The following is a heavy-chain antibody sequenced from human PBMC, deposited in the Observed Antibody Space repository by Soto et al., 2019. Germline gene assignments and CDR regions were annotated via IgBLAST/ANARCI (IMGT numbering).Heavy chain of an antibody. CDR3: ASLAYYYDSSGYNGAFDI. Sequence: QVQLVESGGGLVKPGGSLRLSCAASGFTFSDYYMSWIRQAPGKGLEWVSYITSSGSTIYYADSVKGRVTISRDNAKNSLYLQMNSLRAEDTAVYYCASLAYYYDSSGYNGAFDIWGQGTMVTVSS. CDR1: GFTFSDYY. J-gene: IGHJ3*02. V-gene: IGHV3-11*01. D-gene: IGHD3-22*01. CDR2: ITSSGSTI.